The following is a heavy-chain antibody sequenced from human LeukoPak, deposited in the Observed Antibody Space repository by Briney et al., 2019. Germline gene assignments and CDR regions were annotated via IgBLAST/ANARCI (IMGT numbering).Heavy chain of an antibody. J-gene: IGHJ4*02. Sequence: SETLSLTCTVSGGSISSSSYYWGWIRQPPGKGLEWIGSIYFSGSTYYNPSLKSRVTISVDTSKNQFSLKLSSVTAADTSVYYCARTYLGYCSSPSCYYFDYWGQGTLVIVSS. V-gene: IGHV4-39*01. D-gene: IGHD2-2*01. CDR1: GGSISSSSYY. CDR3: ARTYLGYCSSPSCYYFDY. CDR2: IYFSGST.